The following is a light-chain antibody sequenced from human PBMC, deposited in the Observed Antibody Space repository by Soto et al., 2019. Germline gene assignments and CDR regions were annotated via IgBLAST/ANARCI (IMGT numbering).Light chain of an antibody. CDR1: QSVVSY. V-gene: IGKV3-20*01. Sequence: ENVLTQSPGTLSLSPGERATLSCRASQSVVSYLGWYHKKPGQAPRLLIYGASNRATGIPDRFRGSGSGTDFTLTISRLETEDFAVYSCQHYGGQPPWTFGQGTKVEIK. J-gene: IGKJ1*01. CDR2: GAS. CDR3: QHYGGQPPWT.